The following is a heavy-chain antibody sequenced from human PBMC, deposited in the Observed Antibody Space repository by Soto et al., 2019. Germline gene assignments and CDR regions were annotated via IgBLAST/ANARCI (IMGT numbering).Heavy chain of an antibody. D-gene: IGHD6-6*01. Sequence: PSETLSLTCSVSGGSISTNNYYWGWIRQPPGKGLEWIGSIFYSGSIYHNPSLKSRVALSIDTSKKQFSLKLSSVTAADTAVYYCANGVDSSPWEYWGQGTLVTVSS. V-gene: IGHV4-39*07. CDR3: ANGVDSSPWEY. CDR2: IFYSGSI. J-gene: IGHJ4*02. CDR1: GGSISTNNYY.